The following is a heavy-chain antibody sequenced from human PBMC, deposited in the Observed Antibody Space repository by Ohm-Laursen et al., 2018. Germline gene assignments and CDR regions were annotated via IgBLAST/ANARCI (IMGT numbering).Heavy chain of an antibody. CDR3: NHIQEWCGEDCPGYALH. Sequence: SLRLSCTASGFTFSSYGMHWVRQAPGKGLELVGRIKTTGGGGKVDYGAPVQGRFTISRDDSKNTIYLQMSSLKAEDTAVYFCNHIQEWCGEDCPGYALHWGQGTLVTVSS. CDR1: GFTFSSYG. V-gene: IGHV3-15*01. D-gene: IGHD2-8*01. J-gene: IGHJ1*01. CDR2: IKTTGGGGKV.